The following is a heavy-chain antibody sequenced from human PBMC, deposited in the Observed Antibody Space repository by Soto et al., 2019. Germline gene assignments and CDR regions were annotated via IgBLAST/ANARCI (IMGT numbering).Heavy chain of an antibody. V-gene: IGHV5-51*01. D-gene: IGHD6-13*01. J-gene: IGHJ6*02. CDR3: ARTSAAGKYYYGMDV. CDR1: GYSFTSYW. Sequence: GESLKISCKGSGYSFTSYWIGWVRQIPWKGLEWMGIIYPGDSDTRYSPSFQGQVTISADKSISTAYLQWSSLKASDTAMYYCARTSAAGKYYYGMDVLGQGTTVTVSS. CDR2: IYPGDSDT.